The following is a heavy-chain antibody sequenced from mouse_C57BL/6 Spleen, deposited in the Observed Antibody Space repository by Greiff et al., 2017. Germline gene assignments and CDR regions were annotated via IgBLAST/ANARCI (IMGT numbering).Heavy chain of an antibody. CDR2: ISSGGSYT. CDR3: ARGTTVVAKAMDY. V-gene: IGHV5-6*02. CDR1: GFTFSSYG. D-gene: IGHD1-1*01. J-gene: IGHJ4*01. Sequence: EVNVVESGGDLVKPGGSLKLSCAASGFTFSSYGMSWVRQTPDKRLEWVATISSGGSYTYYPDSVKGRFTISRDNAKNTLYLQMSSLKSEDTAMYYCARGTTVVAKAMDYWGQGTSVTVSS.